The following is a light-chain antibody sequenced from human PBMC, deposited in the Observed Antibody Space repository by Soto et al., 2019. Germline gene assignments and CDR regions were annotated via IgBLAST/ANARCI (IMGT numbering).Light chain of an antibody. CDR1: QSISDY. V-gene: IGKV1-39*01. CDR2: AAS. J-gene: IGKJ4*01. Sequence: DIQMTQSPSSLSASVGDRVAITCRASQSISDYLNWYQQKPGKAPKVLIYAASTLESGVPSRFSGSGSGTDFTLTISSLQPEDFGTYYCQQVKAFLPLTFGGGTKVEIK. CDR3: QQVKAFLPLT.